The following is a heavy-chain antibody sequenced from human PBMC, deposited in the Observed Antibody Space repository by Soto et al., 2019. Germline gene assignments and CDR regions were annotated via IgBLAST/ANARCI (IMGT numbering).Heavy chain of an antibody. D-gene: IGHD2-2*02. CDR3: ARDSVYPLDYYYYGMDV. J-gene: IGHJ6*02. CDR2: ISYDGSNK. V-gene: IGHV3-30-3*01. CDR1: GFTFSSYA. Sequence: GGSLRLSCAASGFTFSSYAMHWVRQAPGKGLEWVAVISYDGSNKYYADSVKGRFTISRDNSKNTLYLQMNSLRAEDTAVYYCARDSVYPLDYYYYGMDVWGQGTTVTVSS.